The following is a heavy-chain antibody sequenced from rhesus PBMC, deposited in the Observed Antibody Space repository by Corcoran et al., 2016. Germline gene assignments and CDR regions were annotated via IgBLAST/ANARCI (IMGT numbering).Heavy chain of an antibody. CDR1: GGSISDSYY. CDR2: IYGSGGST. V-gene: IGHV4-106*01. Sequence: QVQLQESGPGLVKPSETLSLTCAVSGGSISDSYYWSWIRQPPGKGLGGIGYIYGSGGSTHYNPPLKSRVTISTDTSKTQFFLKLSSVTAADTAVYYCARVLGGYSFRYFDYWGQGVLVTVSS. J-gene: IGHJ4*01. CDR3: ARVLGGYSFRYFDY. D-gene: IGHD5-24*01.